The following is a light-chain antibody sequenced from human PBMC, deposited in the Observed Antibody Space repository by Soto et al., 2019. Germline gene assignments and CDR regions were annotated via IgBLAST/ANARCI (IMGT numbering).Light chain of an antibody. CDR3: QQYHIWPSWT. CDR2: GAS. Sequence: ENVLTQSPGTLSLSPGESATLSCRASQIVYNGYLAWYQQKPGQPPRLLIFGASTRASGVPDRFSGSESGTDFTLTISSLQSEDFAVYFCQQYHIWPSWTFGQGTKVDIK. J-gene: IGKJ1*01. CDR1: QIVYNGY. V-gene: IGKV3-20*01.